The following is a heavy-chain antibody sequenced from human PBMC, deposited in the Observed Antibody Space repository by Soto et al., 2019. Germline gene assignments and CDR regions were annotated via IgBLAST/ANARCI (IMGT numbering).Heavy chain of an antibody. CDR1: GGSISTVGHY. V-gene: IGHV4-31*03. CDR2: IYHTGST. Sequence: SSETLSLTCTVSGGSISTVGHYWTWIRQPPGKGLEWIGSIYHTGSTYYSKSLRSRLTMSVDTSKSQFSLRLSSVTAADTAVYYCARATGTLRSRNCDYWGQGSLVTVSS. J-gene: IGHJ4*02. D-gene: IGHD1-1*01. CDR3: ARATGTLRSRNCDY.